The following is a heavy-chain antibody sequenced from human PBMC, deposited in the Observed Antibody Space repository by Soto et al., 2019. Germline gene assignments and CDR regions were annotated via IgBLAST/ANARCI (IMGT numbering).Heavy chain of an antibody. CDR3: ARDPDSGYDLAFDI. D-gene: IGHD5-12*01. Sequence: SLRLSCAASGFTFSSYAMHWVRQAPGKGLEWVAVISYDGSNKYYADSVKGRFTISRDNSKNTLYLQMNSLRAEDTAVYYCARDPDSGYDLAFDIWRQGTMVTVSS. CDR1: GFTFSSYA. J-gene: IGHJ3*02. V-gene: IGHV3-30-3*01. CDR2: ISYDGSNK.